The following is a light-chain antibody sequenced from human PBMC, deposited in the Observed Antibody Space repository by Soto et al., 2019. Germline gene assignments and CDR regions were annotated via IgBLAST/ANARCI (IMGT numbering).Light chain of an antibody. CDR3: PECKVVLFR. CDR2: AAS. J-gene: IGKJ4*01. CDR1: QGIDNY. V-gene: IGKV1-27*01. Sequence: MRMSLASLSATEGDRVTITCRASQGIDNYLAWYQQKPGKAPKLLIYAASTLQSGVPSRFTGSGSGTDFTLTIISLQPEDAVPYYCPECKVVLFRFGGGAKV.